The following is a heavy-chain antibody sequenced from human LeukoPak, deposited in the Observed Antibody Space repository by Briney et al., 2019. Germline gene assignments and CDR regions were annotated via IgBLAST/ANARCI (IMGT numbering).Heavy chain of an antibody. CDR1: GYTFTGYY. Sequence: GASVKVSCKASGYTFTGYYMHWVRQAPGQGLEWMGWINPNSGGTNYAQKFQGRVTMTRDTSISTAYMELSRLRSDDTAVYYCARVYYDSSGYYIDAFDIWGQGTMVTVSS. V-gene: IGHV1-2*02. J-gene: IGHJ3*02. CDR2: INPNSGGT. CDR3: ARVYYDSSGYYIDAFDI. D-gene: IGHD3-22*01.